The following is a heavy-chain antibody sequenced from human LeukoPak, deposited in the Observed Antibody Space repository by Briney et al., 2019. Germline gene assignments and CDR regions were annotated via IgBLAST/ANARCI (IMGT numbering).Heavy chain of an antibody. CDR2: ISSSSSTI. J-gene: IGHJ4*02. D-gene: IGHD6-6*01. CDR1: GFTFSSYA. Sequence: GGSLRLSCAASGFTFSSYAMSWVRQAPGKGLEWVSYISSSSSTIYYADSVKGRFTISRDNAKNSLYVQMNSLRDEDTAVYYCAREHSSSSGSVSDFWGQGTLVTVSS. V-gene: IGHV3-48*02. CDR3: AREHSSSSGSVSDF.